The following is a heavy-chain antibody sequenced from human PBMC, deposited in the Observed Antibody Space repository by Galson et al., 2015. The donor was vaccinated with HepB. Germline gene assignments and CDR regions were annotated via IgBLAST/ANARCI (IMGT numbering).Heavy chain of an antibody. J-gene: IGHJ4*02. D-gene: IGHD1-26*01. CDR3: ARGSTLGYYFDY. Sequence: SVKVSCKASGYTFTGYYMHWVRQAPGQGLEWMGIISPSGGSTSYAQKFQGRVTMTRDTSTSTVYMELSSLRSEDTAVYYCARGSTLGYYFDYWGQGTLVTVSS. V-gene: IGHV1-46*03. CDR1: GYTFTGYY. CDR2: ISPSGGST.